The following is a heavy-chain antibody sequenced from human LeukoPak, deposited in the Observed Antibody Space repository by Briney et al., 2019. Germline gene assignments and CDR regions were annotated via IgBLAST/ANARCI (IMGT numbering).Heavy chain of an antibody. CDR1: GYTFTGYY. J-gene: IGHJ4*02. CDR2: INPNSGGT. D-gene: IGHD2-2*01. V-gene: IGHV1-2*02. CDR3: ARELQYCSSISCYGDY. Sequence: ASVKVSCKASGYTFTGYYMHWVRQAPGQGLEWMGWINPNSGGTNYAQKFQGRVTMTRDTSISTAYMELSRLRSDDTAVYYCARELQYCSSISCYGDYWGQGTLVTVSS.